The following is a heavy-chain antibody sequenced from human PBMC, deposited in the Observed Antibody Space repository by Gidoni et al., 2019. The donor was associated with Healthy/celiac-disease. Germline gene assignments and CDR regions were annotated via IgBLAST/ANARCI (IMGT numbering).Heavy chain of an antibody. V-gene: IGHV1-69*17. D-gene: IGHD2-8*01. CDR1: GGTFSSYA. CDR2: IIPIFGIA. CDR3: ARGGGYCTNGVCSVAANYYYYGMDV. J-gene: IGHJ6*02. Sequence: QVQLVQHGAEVKKPGSSVKVSCKASGGTFSSYAISWVRRAPGQGLEWLGGIIPIFGIANYAQKFQGRVTITADKSTRTAYMELSSLRSEDTAVYYCARGGGYCTNGVCSVAANYYYYGMDVWGQGTTVTVSS.